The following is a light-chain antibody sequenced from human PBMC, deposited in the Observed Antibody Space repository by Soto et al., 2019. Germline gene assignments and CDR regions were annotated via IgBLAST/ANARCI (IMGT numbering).Light chain of an antibody. J-gene: IGKJ1*01. V-gene: IGKV1-39*01. CDR2: AAT. CDR3: QQSYNTPWT. CDR1: QSISFY. Sequence: DIQMTQSPSSLSAAVGDRVTITCRASQSISFYLNWYQQIPGKAPKLLIYAATALQAGVPSRFSGSKSGTDFTLTISSLQPEDFATYYCQQSYNTPWTFGQGTKV.